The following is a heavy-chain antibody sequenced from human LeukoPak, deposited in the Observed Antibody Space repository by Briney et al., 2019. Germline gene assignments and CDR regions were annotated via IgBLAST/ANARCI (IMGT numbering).Heavy chain of an antibody. CDR3: ARDVRAGAGRGWTGWFDP. CDR2: IYHSGST. D-gene: IGHD6-13*01. V-gene: IGHV4-38-2*02. J-gene: IGHJ5*02. Sequence: PSETLSLTCTVSGYSISSGYYWGWIRQPPGKGLEWIGSIYHSGSTYYNPSLKSRVTISVDTSKNQFSLKLSSVTAADTAVYYCARDVRAGAGRGWTGWFDPWGQGTLVTVSS. CDR1: GYSISSGYY.